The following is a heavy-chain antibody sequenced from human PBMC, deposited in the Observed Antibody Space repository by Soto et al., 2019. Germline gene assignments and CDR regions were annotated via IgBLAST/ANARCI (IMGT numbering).Heavy chain of an antibody. CDR1: GGSISRYY. D-gene: IGHD6-13*01. CDR3: ARYNAASGTYYFDY. V-gene: IGHV4-59*01. J-gene: IGHJ4*02. Sequence: PSETLSLTCTVSGGSISRYYWSWIRQPPGKGLEWIGYLYNTGSTIYNPSLEGRVTISVDTSKNQFSLKLNSVTAADTAVYYCARYNAASGTYYFDYWGRGALVTVSS. CDR2: LYNTGST.